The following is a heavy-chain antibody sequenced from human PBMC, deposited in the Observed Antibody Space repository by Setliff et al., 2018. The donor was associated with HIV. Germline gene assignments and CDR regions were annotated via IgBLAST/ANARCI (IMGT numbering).Heavy chain of an antibody. CDR3: AKLNYDYVWGSYPDY. CDR1: GFTFSSYA. CDR2: ISGSGGST. V-gene: IGHV3-23*01. J-gene: IGHJ4*02. Sequence: GGSLRLSCAASGFTFSSYAMSWVRQAPGKGLEWVSAISGSGGSTYYADSVKGRFTISRDNSKNTLYLQMNSLRAEDTAVYYCAKLNYDYVWGSYPDYWGQGTLVTSPQ. D-gene: IGHD3-16*01.